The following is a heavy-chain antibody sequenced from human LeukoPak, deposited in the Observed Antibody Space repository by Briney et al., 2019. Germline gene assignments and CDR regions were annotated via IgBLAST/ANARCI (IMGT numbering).Heavy chain of an antibody. Sequence: APVKVSCKASGYTFTSYGISWVRQAPGQGLEWMGWISAYNGNTNYAQKLQGRVTMTTDTSTSTAYMELRSLRSDDTAVYYCARDRVTYYYDSSGYLWLGDYWGQGTLVTVSS. CDR3: ARDRVTYYYDSSGYLWLGDY. CDR2: ISAYNGNT. D-gene: IGHD3-22*01. V-gene: IGHV1-18*01. J-gene: IGHJ4*02. CDR1: GYTFTSYG.